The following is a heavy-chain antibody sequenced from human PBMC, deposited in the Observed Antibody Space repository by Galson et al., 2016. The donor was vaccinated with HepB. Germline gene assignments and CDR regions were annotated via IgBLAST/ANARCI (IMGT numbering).Heavy chain of an antibody. J-gene: IGHJ6*02. CDR2: ISSSSSTI. D-gene: IGHD6-13*01. CDR1: GFTFSSYS. CDR3: ARDAFLIAAAGIGYYYYYGMDV. V-gene: IGHV3-48*02. Sequence: SLRLSCAASGFTFSSYSMNWVRQAPGKGLEWVSYISSSSSTIYYADSVKGRFTISRDNAKNSLYLQMNSLRDEDTAVYYCARDAFLIAAAGIGYYYYYGMDVWGQGTTVTVSS.